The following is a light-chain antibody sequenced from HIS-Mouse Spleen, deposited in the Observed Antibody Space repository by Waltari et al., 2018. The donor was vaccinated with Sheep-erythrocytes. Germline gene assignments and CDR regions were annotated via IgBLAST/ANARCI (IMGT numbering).Light chain of an antibody. CDR2: KAS. CDR1: QSISSW. Sequence: DIQMTQSPSTLSASVGDRVTITCRASQSISSWLAWYHQKPGKAPKLLIYKASSLESGVPSMFSGSGSGTEFTLTISSLQPDDFATYYCQQYNSYSTFGQGTKVEIK. CDR3: QQYNSYST. J-gene: IGKJ1*01. V-gene: IGKV1-5*03.